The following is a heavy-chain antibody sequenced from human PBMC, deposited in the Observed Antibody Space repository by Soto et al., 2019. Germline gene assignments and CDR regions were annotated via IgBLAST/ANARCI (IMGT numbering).Heavy chain of an antibody. CDR1: GGSFSGYY. D-gene: IGHD3-22*01. CDR3: ASSFWEPPDYYGDY. J-gene: IGHJ4*02. CDR2: INHSGST. Sequence: SQTLSLTCAVYGGSFSGYYWSWIRQPPGKGLEWIGEINHSGSTNYNPSLKSRVTISVDTSKNQFSLKLSSVTAADTAVYYCASSFWEPPDYYGDYWGQGTLVTVSS. V-gene: IGHV4-34*01.